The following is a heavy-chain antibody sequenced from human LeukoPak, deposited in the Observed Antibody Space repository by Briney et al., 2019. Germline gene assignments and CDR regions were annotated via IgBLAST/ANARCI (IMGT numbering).Heavy chain of an antibody. CDR2: INANSGGT. D-gene: IGHD3-10*01. CDR3: ARGPSITMVRGRQWYYYMDV. J-gene: IGHJ6*03. V-gene: IGHV1-2*02. Sequence: GASVKVSCKASGYIFTGYYMHWVRQAPGQGLEWMGWINANSGGTKYAQKFQGRVTMARDTSTSTVYMELSSLRSEDTGVYYCARGPSITMVRGRQWYYYMDVWGKGTTVTISS. CDR1: GYIFTGYY.